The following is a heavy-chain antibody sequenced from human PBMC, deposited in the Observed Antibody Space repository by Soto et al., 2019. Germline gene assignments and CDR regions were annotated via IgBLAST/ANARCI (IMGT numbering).Heavy chain of an antibody. Sequence: PGGSLRLCCAASGFTVSSNYMSWVRQAPGKGLEWVSVIYSGGSTYYADSVKGRFTISRDNSKNTLYLQMNSLRAEDTAVYYCARARCSGGSCRPYDAFDIWGQGKMVTVS. V-gene: IGHV3-66*01. CDR1: GFTVSSNY. CDR2: IYSGGST. J-gene: IGHJ3*02. D-gene: IGHD2-15*01. CDR3: ARARCSGGSCRPYDAFDI.